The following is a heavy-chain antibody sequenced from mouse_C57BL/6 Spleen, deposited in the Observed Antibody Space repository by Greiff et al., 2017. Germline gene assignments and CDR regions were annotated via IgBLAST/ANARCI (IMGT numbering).Heavy chain of an antibody. Sequence: QVQLQQSGAELVKPGASVKISCKASGYAFSSYWMNWVKQRPGKGLEWIGQIYPGDGDTNYNGKFKGKATLSADKSSSTAYMQLSSLTSEDSAVYFCARTMLPTTVVATDYFDYWGQGTTLTVSS. J-gene: IGHJ2*01. CDR2: IYPGDGDT. CDR3: ARTMLPTTVVATDYFDY. V-gene: IGHV1-80*01. D-gene: IGHD1-1*01. CDR1: GYAFSSYW.